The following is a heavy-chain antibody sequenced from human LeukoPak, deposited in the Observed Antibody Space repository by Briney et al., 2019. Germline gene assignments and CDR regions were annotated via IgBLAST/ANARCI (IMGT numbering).Heavy chain of an antibody. CDR3: ARGRDYDFWSGYPYYYYGMDV. V-gene: IGHV3-11*01. CDR1: GFTFSDHY. J-gene: IGHJ6*02. D-gene: IGHD3-3*01. CDR2: ISSSGSTI. Sequence: PGGSLRLSCAASGFTFSDHYMSWIRQAPGKGLEWVSYISSSGSTIYYADSVKGRFTISRDNAKNSLCLQMNSLRAEDTAVYYCARGRDYDFWSGYPYYYYGMDVWGQGTTVTVSS.